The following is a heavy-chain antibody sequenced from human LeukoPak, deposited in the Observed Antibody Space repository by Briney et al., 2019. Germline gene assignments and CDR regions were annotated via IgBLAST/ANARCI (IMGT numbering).Heavy chain of an antibody. D-gene: IGHD5-24*01. Sequence: GGSLRLSCAASGFTFSTYWMHWVRQAPGKGLEWVSVFYVGGATYYADSVKGRFTISRDNSENTLYLQMKSLRAEDTAVYYCARGDGYNFFDYWGQGTLVTVSS. J-gene: IGHJ4*02. V-gene: IGHV3-53*01. CDR1: GFTFSTYW. CDR2: FYVGGAT. CDR3: ARGDGYNFFDY.